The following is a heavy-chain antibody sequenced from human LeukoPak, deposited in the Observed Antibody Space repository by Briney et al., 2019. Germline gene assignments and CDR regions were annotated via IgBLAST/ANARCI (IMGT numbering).Heavy chain of an antibody. J-gene: IGHJ4*02. CDR3: ARGPTSGSYGYSDNDY. D-gene: IGHD3-10*01. V-gene: IGHV1-2*02. Sequence: ASVRVSCKASGYTFTGCYMHWVRQAPGQALEWMGWINPNSGGTNYAQKFQGRVTMTRDTSISTAYMELSRLRSDDTAVYYCARGPTSGSYGYSDNDYWGQGTLVTVSS. CDR1: GYTFTGCY. CDR2: INPNSGGT.